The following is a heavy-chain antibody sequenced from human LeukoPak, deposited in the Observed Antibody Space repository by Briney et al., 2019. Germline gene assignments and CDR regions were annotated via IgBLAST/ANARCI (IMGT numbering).Heavy chain of an antibody. CDR1: GGSISSASYY. D-gene: IGHD3-10*01. Sequence: SDTLSLTCTVSGGSISSASYYWNWIRQPAGKGLEWIGRIYISGSINYNPSLKSRVTISVDTSKNQFSLKLSSVTAADTAVYYCARDERGYYFKFDYWGQGTLVTVSS. CDR3: ARDERGYYFKFDY. J-gene: IGHJ4*02. CDR2: IYISGSI. V-gene: IGHV4-61*02.